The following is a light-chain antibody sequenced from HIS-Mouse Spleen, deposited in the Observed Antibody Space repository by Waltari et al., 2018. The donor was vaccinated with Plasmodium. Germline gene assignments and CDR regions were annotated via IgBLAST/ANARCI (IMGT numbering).Light chain of an antibody. Sequence: QSVLTQPPSASGTPGQRVTISCSGSSSNLGSNYVYWYQQLPGTAPKLRIYRNNQRPSGVPDRFSGSKSGTSASLAISGLRSEDEADYYCAAWDDSLSGRVFGGGTKLTVL. J-gene: IGLJ3*02. CDR2: RNN. CDR3: AAWDDSLSGRV. CDR1: SSNLGSNY. V-gene: IGLV1-47*01.